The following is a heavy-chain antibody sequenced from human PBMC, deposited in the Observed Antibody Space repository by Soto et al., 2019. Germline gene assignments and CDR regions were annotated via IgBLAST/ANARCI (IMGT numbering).Heavy chain of an antibody. CDR3: AAALPIYDYVWGSPPDYYYGMDV. CDR1: GFTITSSA. V-gene: IGHV1-58*02. CDR2: IVVGSGNT. J-gene: IGHJ6*02. D-gene: IGHD3-16*01. Sequence: EASVTVSCQASGFTITSSAMQWVRQARGQRLEWIGWIVVGSGNTNYAQKFQERVTITRDMSTSTAYMELSSLRSEDTAVYYCAAALPIYDYVWGSPPDYYYGMDVWGQGTTVTVSS.